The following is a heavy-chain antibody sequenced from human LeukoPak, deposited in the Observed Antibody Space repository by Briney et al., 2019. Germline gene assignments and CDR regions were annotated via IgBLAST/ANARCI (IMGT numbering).Heavy chain of an antibody. CDR3: ARDKWELRTTLVDY. CDR2: INPSGGTT. V-gene: IGHV1-46*01. D-gene: IGHD1-26*01. J-gene: IGHJ4*02. CDR1: GYTFTTYY. Sequence: ASVKVSCKASGYTFTTYYMHWVRQAPGQGLEWMGIINPSGGTTNYAQKFQGRVTMTRDMSTSTVYMELISLRSEDTAVYYCARDKWELRTTLVDYWGQGTLVTVSS.